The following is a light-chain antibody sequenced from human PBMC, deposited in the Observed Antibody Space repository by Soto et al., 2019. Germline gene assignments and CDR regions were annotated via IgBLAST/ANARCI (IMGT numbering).Light chain of an antibody. J-gene: IGKJ5*01. V-gene: IGKV1-33*01. CDR3: QQYDNPPSIT. CDR1: QDISNY. CDR2: DAS. Sequence: DIQMTQSPSSLSASVGDRVTITCQASQDISNYLNWYQQKPGKAPKLLIYDASNLETGVPSRFSGSRSGTDFSFTISNLQHENIATYYCQQYDNPPSITLGQGTRLEIK.